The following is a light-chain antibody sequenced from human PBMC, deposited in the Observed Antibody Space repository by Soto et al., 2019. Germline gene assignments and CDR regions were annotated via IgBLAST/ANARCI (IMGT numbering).Light chain of an antibody. CDR3: QHYDTYPYT. V-gene: IGKV1-5*03. CDR2: KAS. J-gene: IGKJ2*01. CDR1: QSISSW. Sequence: DIQTTQFPSTLSASVGDRVTITCRASQSISSWLAWYQQKPGKAPKLLIYKASSLESGVPSTFSGSGSGTEFTLTISGLQPDDFATYYCQHYDTYPYTFGQGTKLEIK.